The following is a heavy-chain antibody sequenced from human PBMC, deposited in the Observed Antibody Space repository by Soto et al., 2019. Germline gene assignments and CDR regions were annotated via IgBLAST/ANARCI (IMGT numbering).Heavy chain of an antibody. J-gene: IGHJ4*02. Sequence: QVQLVESGGGVVQPGTSLRLSCAASGFTFSGHGMHWVRQAPGKGLEWMAVIWYDGSKKYYGDSVKGRFTISRDNSKNTLFLQMNSLRVEATAVYYCARGRGGDYGGNSGYYDYWGQGTLVTVSS. V-gene: IGHV3-33*01. D-gene: IGHD4-17*01. CDR2: IWYDGSKK. CDR1: GFTFSGHG. CDR3: ARGRGGDYGGNSGYYDY.